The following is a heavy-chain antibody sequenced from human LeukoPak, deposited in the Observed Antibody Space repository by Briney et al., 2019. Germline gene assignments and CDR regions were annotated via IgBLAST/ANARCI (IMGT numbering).Heavy chain of an antibody. D-gene: IGHD5-12*01. V-gene: IGHV3-23*01. CDR3: AKSAGVATIYFDC. CDR1: GFAFGSYA. CDR2: IGSDYDR. J-gene: IGHJ4*02. Sequence: GGSLRLYCTASGFAFGSYAMAWVRQAPGKGLEGVAAIGSDYDRVHEDSVKGRFTISRDNSKSTLYLQMDNLRPEDTAVYFCAKSAGVATIYFDCWGQGALVTVSS.